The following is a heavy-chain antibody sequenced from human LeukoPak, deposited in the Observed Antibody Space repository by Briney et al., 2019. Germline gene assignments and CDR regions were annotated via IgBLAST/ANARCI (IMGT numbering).Heavy chain of an antibody. CDR3: VKMGTSDFGRINWFDP. Sequence: PGRSLRIPSAASGFTFSSYAMCWVRQAPGKGLERVAVISSDESERYYADSVKRRFTISRDNSKNTLYLQMSTLRAEDTALYYCVKMGTSDFGRINWFDPWGPGTPVTVSS. CDR1: GFTFSSYA. V-gene: IGHV3-30*18. J-gene: IGHJ5*02. CDR2: ISSDESER. D-gene: IGHD4-17*01.